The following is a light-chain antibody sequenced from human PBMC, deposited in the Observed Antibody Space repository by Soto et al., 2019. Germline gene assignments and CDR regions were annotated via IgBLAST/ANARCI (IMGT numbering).Light chain of an antibody. CDR2: DVS. CDR3: QQYNTYWT. CDR1: QNVNRW. J-gene: IGKJ1*01. Sequence: DIQMTQSPSTLSASVGDRVSITCRASQNVNRWLAWYQQKPGKAPNLLIYDVSTLESGVPSRFSGSGSETEFTLTISGLQPDDSATYYCQQYNTYWTFGQGTKVEIK. V-gene: IGKV1-5*01.